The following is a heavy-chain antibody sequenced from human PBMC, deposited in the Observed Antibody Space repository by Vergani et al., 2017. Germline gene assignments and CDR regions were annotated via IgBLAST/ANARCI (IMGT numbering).Heavy chain of an antibody. CDR3: ARAARGWDSNWFDP. Sequence: QVQLVQSGAEVKKPGASVKVSCKASGYTFTSYYMHWVRQATGQGLEWMGWMNPNSGNTGYAQKFQGRVTMTRNTSISTAYMELSSLRSEDTAVYYCARAARGWDSNWFDPWGQGTLVTVSS. V-gene: IGHV1-8*02. CDR1: GYTFTSYY. D-gene: IGHD6-19*01. CDR2: MNPNSGNT. J-gene: IGHJ5*02.